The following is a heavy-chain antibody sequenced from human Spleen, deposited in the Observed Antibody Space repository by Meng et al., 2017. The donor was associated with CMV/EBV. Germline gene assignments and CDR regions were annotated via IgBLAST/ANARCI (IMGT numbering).Heavy chain of an antibody. D-gene: IGHD4-17*01. CDR3: GRDVNGDYSTGYRTPGVGWFDP. J-gene: IGHJ5*02. V-gene: IGHV3-30*02. CDR1: GFTFSSYA. CDR2: IRYDGSNK. Sequence: GESLKISCAASGFTFSSYAMHWVRQAPGKGLEWVAFIRYDGSNKYYADSVKGRFTISRDNSKNTLYLQMINLRDDETAVYYCGRDVNGDYSTGYRTPGVGWFDPWGPGTLVTVSS.